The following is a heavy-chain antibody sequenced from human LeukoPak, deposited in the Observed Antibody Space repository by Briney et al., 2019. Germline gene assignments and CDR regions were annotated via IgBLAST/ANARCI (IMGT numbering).Heavy chain of an antibody. CDR3: TTDPTHTEWFGESHDAFDI. Sequence: PVGSLRLSCAASGFTFSNAWMSWVRQAPGKGLEWVGRIKSKTDGGTTDYAAPVKGRFTISRDDSKNTLYLQMNSLKTEDTAVYYCTTDPTHTEWFGESHDAFDIWGQGTMVTVSS. D-gene: IGHD3-10*01. J-gene: IGHJ3*02. CDR2: IKSKTDGGTT. V-gene: IGHV3-15*01. CDR1: GFTFSNAW.